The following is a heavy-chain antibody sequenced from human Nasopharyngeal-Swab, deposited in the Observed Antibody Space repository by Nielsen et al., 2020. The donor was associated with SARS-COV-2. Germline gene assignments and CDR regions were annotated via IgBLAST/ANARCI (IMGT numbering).Heavy chain of an antibody. CDR1: GFTFSAYW. CDR3: ARRTFSSTSLIDC. D-gene: IGHD2-2*01. CDR2: IKQDGSEK. V-gene: IGHV3-7*01. J-gene: IGHJ4*02. Sequence: GGSLRLSCAASGFTFSAYWMSWVRQAPGKGLEWVANIKQDGSEKYYEDSVKGRFTISRDNAKNSLYLQMNSLRVEDTAVYYCARRTFSSTSLIDCWGQGTLVTVSP.